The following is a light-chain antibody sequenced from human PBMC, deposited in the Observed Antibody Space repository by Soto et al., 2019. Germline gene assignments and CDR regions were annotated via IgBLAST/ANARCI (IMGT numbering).Light chain of an antibody. J-gene: IGKJ1*01. CDR2: GAS. V-gene: IGKV3D-15*01. CDR1: QSVSSN. CDR3: QQYHIWPPWT. Sequence: EIVVTQSPATLSVSAGERATVSCRASQSVSSNLAWYQQKSGQAPRLLIYGASTRATGIPARFSGSGSGTEFTLTISSLQSVDFAVYFCQQYHIWPPWTFGQGTKVDIK.